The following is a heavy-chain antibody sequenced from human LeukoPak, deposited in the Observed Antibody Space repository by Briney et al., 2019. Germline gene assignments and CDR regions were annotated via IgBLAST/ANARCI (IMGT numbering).Heavy chain of an antibody. CDR3: ARDGGGVSSWVSH. J-gene: IGHJ4*02. V-gene: IGHV5-10-1*01. Sequence: HGESLKISCKGSGYSFTSYWISWVRQMPGKGLEWIGRIDPGDSFTKYSPSFQGHVTISVEKSIRTAYLQWSSLKASDSAMYYCARDGGGVSSWVSHWGQGTLVTVSS. D-gene: IGHD2-8*02. CDR1: GYSFTSYW. CDR2: IDPGDSFT.